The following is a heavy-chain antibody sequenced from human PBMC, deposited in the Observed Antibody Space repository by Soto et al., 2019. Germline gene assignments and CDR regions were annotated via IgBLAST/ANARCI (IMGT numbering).Heavy chain of an antibody. Sequence: SETLSLTCTVSGGSIRSYCCSWIRKPPGKGLEWMGYIYYSGSTNYNPSLKSRVTISVDTSKNQFSLKLSSVAAADTAVYYCARGGRRDYDILTGYYNVIFLFAPWGQGTLVTVSS. CDR2: IYYSGST. V-gene: IGHV4-59*01. CDR1: GGSIRSYC. J-gene: IGHJ5*02. CDR3: ARGGRRDYDILTGYYNVIFLFAP. D-gene: IGHD3-9*01.